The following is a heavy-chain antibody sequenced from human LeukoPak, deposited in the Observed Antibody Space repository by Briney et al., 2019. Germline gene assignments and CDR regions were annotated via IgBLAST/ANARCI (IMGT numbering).Heavy chain of an antibody. Sequence: SETLSLTCTVSGGSISSYYWSWIRQPPGKGLEWIGYIYYSGSTNYNPSLKSRVTISVDTSKNQFSLKLSSVTAADTAVYYCARRGLWLGINYWGQGTLVTVSS. D-gene: IGHD3-10*01. CDR3: ARRGLWLGINY. J-gene: IGHJ4*02. V-gene: IGHV4-59*12. CDR2: IYYSGST. CDR1: GGSISSYY.